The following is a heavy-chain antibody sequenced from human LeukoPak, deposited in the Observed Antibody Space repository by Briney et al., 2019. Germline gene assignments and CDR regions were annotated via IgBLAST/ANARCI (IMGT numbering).Heavy chain of an antibody. V-gene: IGHV3-74*01. CDR1: GFTFNSYW. J-gene: IGHJ4*02. D-gene: IGHD3-22*01. CDR3: ARDMYDSSGYLFDY. CDR2: INSDGSST. Sequence: PGGSLRLSCAVSGFTFNSYWMHWVRQAPGKGLVWVSRINSDGSSTNYADSVKGRFTISRDNSKNTLYLQMNSLRAEDTAVYYCARDMYDSSGYLFDYWGQGTLVTVSS.